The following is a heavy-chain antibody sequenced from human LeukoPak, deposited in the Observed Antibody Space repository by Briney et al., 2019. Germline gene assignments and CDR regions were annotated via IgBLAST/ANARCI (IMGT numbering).Heavy chain of an antibody. Sequence: GGSLRLPCAASGFTFSSYSMNWVRQAPGKGLEWVSSISSSSSYIYYADSVKGRFTISRDNAKNSLYLQMNSLRAEDTAVYYCARALAGYGMDVWGQGTTVTVSS. CDR3: ARALAGYGMDV. CDR2: ISSSSSYI. D-gene: IGHD3-3*02. CDR1: GFTFSSYS. V-gene: IGHV3-21*01. J-gene: IGHJ6*02.